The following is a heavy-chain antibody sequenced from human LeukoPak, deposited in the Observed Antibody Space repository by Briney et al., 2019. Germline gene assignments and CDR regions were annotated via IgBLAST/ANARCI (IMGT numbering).Heavy chain of an antibody. CDR1: GFIFSSYW. Sequence: GGSLRLSCAASGFIFSSYWMSWVRQAPGKGLEWVSVIYSGGSTYYADSVKGRFTISRDNSKNTLYLQMNSLRAEDTAVYYCARVASVIAVAGHWGQGTLVTVSS. V-gene: IGHV3-66*02. D-gene: IGHD6-19*01. CDR3: ARVASVIAVAGH. J-gene: IGHJ4*02. CDR2: IYSGGST.